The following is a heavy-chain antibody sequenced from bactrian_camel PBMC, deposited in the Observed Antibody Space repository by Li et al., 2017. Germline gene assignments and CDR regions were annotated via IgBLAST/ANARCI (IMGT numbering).Heavy chain of an antibody. V-gene: IGHV3S53*01. CDR1: GTILNRCA. J-gene: IGHJ6*01. Sequence: HVQLVESGGGSVQAGESLKLSCAVSGTILNRCAMGWFRQAPGKEENVVSVRLDGTTIYADSVKGRFTISQDRTKNKLYLQMNSQKPEDTAMYYCQVDPSDYGDYGGSWHSNCPSGFGHWGQGTQVTVS. CDR3: QVDPSDYGDYGGSWHSNCPSGFGH. CDR2: VRLDGTT. D-gene: IGHD5*01.